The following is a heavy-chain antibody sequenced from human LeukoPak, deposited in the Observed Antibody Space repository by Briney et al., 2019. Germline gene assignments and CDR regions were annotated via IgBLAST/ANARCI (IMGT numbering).Heavy chain of an antibody. CDR2: ISYDGSNK. J-gene: IGHJ4*02. V-gene: IGHV3-30*04. CDR1: GFTFSSYP. Sequence: GGSLRLSCAASGFTFSSYPMQWVRQAPGKGLEWVAVISYDGSNKYYTDSVKGRFTISRDNSKNTLYLEMNSLRAEDTAVYYCARTFWDKSNGYDYYFDYWGQGSLVTVSS. D-gene: IGHD5-12*01. CDR3: ARTFWDKSNGYDYYFDY.